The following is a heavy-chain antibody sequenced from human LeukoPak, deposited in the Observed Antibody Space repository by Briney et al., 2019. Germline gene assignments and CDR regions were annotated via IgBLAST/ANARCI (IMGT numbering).Heavy chain of an antibody. Sequence: SETLSPTCTVSGGSISSYYWSWIRQPPGKGLEWIGYIYYSGSTNYNPSLKSRVTISVDTSKNQFSLKLSSVTAADTAVYYCARGLYYGSGSYYVDYWGQGTLVTVSS. CDR2: IYYSGST. CDR3: ARGLYYGSGSYYVDY. CDR1: GGSISSYY. V-gene: IGHV4-59*01. J-gene: IGHJ4*02. D-gene: IGHD3-10*01.